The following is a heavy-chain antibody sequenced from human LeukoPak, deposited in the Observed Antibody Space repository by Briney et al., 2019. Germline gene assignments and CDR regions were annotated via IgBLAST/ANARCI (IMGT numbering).Heavy chain of an antibody. CDR1: GFTFSSYD. CDR2: ISGSGGST. J-gene: IGHJ4*02. CDR3: AKSSGSYYFLDY. D-gene: IGHD1-26*01. Sequence: GGSLRLSCAASGFTFSSYDMSWVRQAPGKGLEWVSAISGSGGSTYYADSMKGRFTISRDNSKNTLYLQMNSLRAEDTAVYYCAKSSGSYYFLDYWGQGTLVTVSS. V-gene: IGHV3-23*01.